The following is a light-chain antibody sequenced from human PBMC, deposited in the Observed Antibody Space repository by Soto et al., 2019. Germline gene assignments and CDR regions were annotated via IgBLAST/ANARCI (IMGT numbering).Light chain of an antibody. CDR3: QQYGSSPLT. CDR2: GAS. CDR1: QSVTRNY. J-gene: IGKJ1*01. Sequence: EIVLTQSPGTLSLSPGERAALSCRASQSVTRNYLAWYQQRPGQAPRLLIYGASSRATGIPDRFSGSGSGTDFSLTLSSLEPEDFAVCYCQQYGSSPLTFGQGTKVEIK. V-gene: IGKV3-20*01.